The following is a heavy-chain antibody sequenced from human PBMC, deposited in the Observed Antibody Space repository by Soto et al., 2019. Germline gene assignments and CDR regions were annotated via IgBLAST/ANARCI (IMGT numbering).Heavy chain of an antibody. CDR2: ISDSGGSK. CDR1: GFTCSSYG. Sequence: GGSLRVLSPASGFTCSSYGMSRVRQAAGKGLEWVSGISDSGGSKYYADSVKGRFTISRDKSQNTLYLQTNSLIAEDTAVYYCAKGGDSVRSLFDDWGQGTLVTVSS. CDR3: AKGGDSVRSLFDD. V-gene: IGHV3-23*01. D-gene: IGHD3-10*01. J-gene: IGHJ5*01.